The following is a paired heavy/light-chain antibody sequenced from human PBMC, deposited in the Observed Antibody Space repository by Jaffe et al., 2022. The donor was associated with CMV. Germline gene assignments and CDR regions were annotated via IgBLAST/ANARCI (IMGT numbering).Light chain of an antibody. Sequence: DIQLTQSPSFLSASVGDRVTITCRASQGISSYLAWYQQKPGKAPKLLIYAASTLQSGVPSRFSGSGSGTEFTLTISSLQPEDFATYYCQQLNSYSGTFGQGTKLEIK. CDR3: QQLNSYSGT. CDR1: QGISSY. CDR2: AAS. V-gene: IGKV1-9*01. J-gene: IGKJ2*01.
Heavy chain of an antibody. CDR2: ISSSGSTI. J-gene: IGHJ4*02. CDR3: ARSEMATILDY. CDR1: GFTFSSYE. V-gene: IGHV3-48*03. Sequence: EVQLVESGGGLVQPGGSLRLSCAASGFTFSSYEMNWVRQAPGKGLEWVSYISSSGSTIYYADSVKGRFTISRDNAKNSLYLQMNSLRAEDTAVYYCARSEMATILDYWGQGTLVTVSS. D-gene: IGHD5-12*01.